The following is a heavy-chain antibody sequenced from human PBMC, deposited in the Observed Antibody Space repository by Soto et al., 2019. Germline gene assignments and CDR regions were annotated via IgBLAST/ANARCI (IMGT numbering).Heavy chain of an antibody. D-gene: IGHD2-2*01. Sequence: SETLSLTCTVSGGSISSYYWSWIRQPPGKGLEWIGYIYYSGSTNYNPSLKSRVTISVDTSKNQFSLKLSSVTAADTAVYYCARDKEPAALLGYIDPRGHGPLITVSS. J-gene: IGHJ5*02. CDR1: GGSISSYY. CDR3: ARDKEPAALLGYIDP. CDR2: IYYSGST. V-gene: IGHV4-59*01.